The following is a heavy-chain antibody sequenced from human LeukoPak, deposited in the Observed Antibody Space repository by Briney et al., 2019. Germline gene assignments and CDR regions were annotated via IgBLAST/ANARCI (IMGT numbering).Heavy chain of an antibody. CDR3: ARGLYSNYYYYYMDV. Sequence: GGSLRLSXAASGFTFSSYWMSWVRQAPGKGLEWVANIKQDGSEKYYVDSVKGRFTISRDNAKNSLYLQMNSLRAEDTAVYYCARGLYSNYYYYYMDVWGKGTTVTVSS. D-gene: IGHD4-11*01. J-gene: IGHJ6*03. CDR2: IKQDGSEK. V-gene: IGHV3-7*01. CDR1: GFTFSSYW.